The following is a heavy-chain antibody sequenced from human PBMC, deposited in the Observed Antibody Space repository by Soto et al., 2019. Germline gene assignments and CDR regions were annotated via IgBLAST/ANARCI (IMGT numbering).Heavy chain of an antibody. CDR1: GYTFNYYG. Sequence: SGKVSFKASGYTFNYYGIGWVRQAPVQGLEWVGWISAHNGDTKYAQNLQGRLTLTTDTSTSTAYMELTSLTSDDTAVYYCARHWSRYFDSSGLMWFYWGQGTLVTVSS. V-gene: IGHV1-18*04. J-gene: IGHJ4*02. D-gene: IGHD3-22*01. CDR2: ISAHNGDT. CDR3: ARHWSRYFDSSGLMWFY.